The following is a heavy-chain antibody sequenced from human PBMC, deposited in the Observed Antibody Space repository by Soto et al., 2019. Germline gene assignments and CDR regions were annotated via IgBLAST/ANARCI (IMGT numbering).Heavy chain of an antibody. CDR2: IRSKTDGGTT. CDR3: KWDLEASDP. D-gene: IGHD1-26*01. V-gene: IGHV3-15*01. Sequence: PGGSLRLSCAASGFTFSTYSMNWVRQAPGKGLEWVGRIRSKTDGGTTDYAAPVKGRFTISRDDSKDTLYLQMNSLKTEDTAVYYCKWDLEASDPWGQGTLVTVSS. J-gene: IGHJ5*02. CDR1: GFTFSTYS.